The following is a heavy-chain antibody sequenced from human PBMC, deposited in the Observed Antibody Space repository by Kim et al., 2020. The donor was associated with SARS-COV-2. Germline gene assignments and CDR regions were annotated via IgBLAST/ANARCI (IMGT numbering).Heavy chain of an antibody. D-gene: IGHD3-9*01. CDR3: AREGDYDILTGYSKGAFDI. Sequence: SETLSLTCTVSGGSISSYYWSWIRQPAGKGLEWIGRIYTSGSTNYNPSLKSRVTMSVDTSKNQFSLKLSSVTAADTAVYYCAREGDYDILTGYSKGAFDIWGQGTMVTVSS. J-gene: IGHJ3*02. CDR1: GGSISSYY. CDR2: IYTSGST. V-gene: IGHV4-4*07.